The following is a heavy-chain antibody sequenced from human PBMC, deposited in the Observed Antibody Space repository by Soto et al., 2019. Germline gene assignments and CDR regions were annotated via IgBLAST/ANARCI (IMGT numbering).Heavy chain of an antibody. Sequence: ASVKVSCNASDYTFSRYGIRWVKLAPGQWLEWMGWVSGYNGYTKYAQKVQGRVTMTIDTSTYTAYMELRSLTSDYTAKYYCAKNGQPPYYY. CDR3: AKNGQPPYYY. CDR1: DYTFSRYG. D-gene: IGHD2-8*01. J-gene: IGHJ6*01. CDR2: VSGYNGYT. V-gene: IGHV1-18*01.